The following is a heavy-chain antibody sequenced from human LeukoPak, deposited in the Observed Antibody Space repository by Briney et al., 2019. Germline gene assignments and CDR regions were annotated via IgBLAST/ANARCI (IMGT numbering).Heavy chain of an antibody. J-gene: IGHJ4*02. V-gene: IGHV4-61*02. D-gene: IGHD3-10*01. Sequence: PSETLSLTCTVSGGSISGGSYYWSWIRQPAGKGLEWIGRIYTSGSTNYNPSLKSRVTISVDTSKNQFSLKLSSVTAADTAVYYCARGTTMVRGVILDYWGQGTLVTVSS. CDR3: ARGTTMVRGVILDY. CDR1: GGSISGGSYY. CDR2: IYTSGST.